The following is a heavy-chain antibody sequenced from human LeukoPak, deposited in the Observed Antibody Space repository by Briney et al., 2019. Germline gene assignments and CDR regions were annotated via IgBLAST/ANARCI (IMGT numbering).Heavy chain of an antibody. J-gene: IGHJ4*02. CDR2: IKQDGSEK. V-gene: IGHV3-7*03. CDR3: ARERSCSSTSCYALDY. Sequence: GGSLRLSCAASGFTFSSYWMSWARQAPGKGLEWVANIKQDGSEKYYVDSVKGRFTISRDNAKNSLYLQMNSLRAEDTAVYYCARERSCSSTSCYALDYWGQGTLVTVSS. CDR1: GFTFSSYW. D-gene: IGHD2-2*01.